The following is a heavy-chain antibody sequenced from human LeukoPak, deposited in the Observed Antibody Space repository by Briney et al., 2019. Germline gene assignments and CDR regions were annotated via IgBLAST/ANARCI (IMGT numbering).Heavy chain of an antibody. J-gene: IGHJ4*02. D-gene: IGHD3-10*01. Sequence: GGSLRLSCAASGFTFNSYSMNWVRQAPGQGLEWVSYISSSSGTIYYADSVKGRFTISRDNAKNSLYLQMNSLRDEDTAVYYCARDRGASGSYYGDSWGQGTLVTVSS. CDR2: ISSSSGTI. CDR1: GFTFNSYS. V-gene: IGHV3-48*02. CDR3: ARDRGASGSYYGDS.